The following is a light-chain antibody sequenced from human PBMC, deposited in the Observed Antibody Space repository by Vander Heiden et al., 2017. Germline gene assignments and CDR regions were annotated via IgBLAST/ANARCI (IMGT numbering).Light chain of an antibody. CDR3: QVWDTSSDPWV. Sequence: SSVLTQPPSASVAPGPTARISCGGNTIGSKSVHWYQLKPGQAPVLVVYDNSDRPSGIPERFSGSNSENTATLTISRVGAGDEADYYCQVWDTSSDPWVFGGGTKLTVL. V-gene: IGLV3-21*02. CDR1: TIGSKS. CDR2: DNS. J-gene: IGLJ3*02.